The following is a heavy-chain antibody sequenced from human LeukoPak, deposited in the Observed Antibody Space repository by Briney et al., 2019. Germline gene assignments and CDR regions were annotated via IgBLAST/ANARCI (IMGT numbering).Heavy chain of an antibody. CDR1: GGSISSYY. V-gene: IGHV4-4*07. CDR2: IYTSGST. D-gene: IGHD2-2*02. J-gene: IGHJ6*04. CDR3: VRDEYRDV. Sequence: PSETLSLTCTVSGGSISSYYWSWIRQPAGKGLEWIGRIYTSGSTHHNPSLKSRVTMSIDASKNQFSLKLSSVTAADTAVYYCVRDEYRDVWGKGTTVTVSS.